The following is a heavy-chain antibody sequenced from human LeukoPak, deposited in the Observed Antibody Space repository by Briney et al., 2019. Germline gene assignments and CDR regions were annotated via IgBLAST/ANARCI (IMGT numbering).Heavy chain of an antibody. D-gene: IGHD3-22*01. CDR1: GFTFSSYA. CDR2: ISGSGGST. CDR3: ARGRFNYDDNGYSSFYH. Sequence: GGSLRLSCAASGFTFSSYAMSWVRQAPGKGLEWVSAISGSGGSTYYADSVKGRFTISRDNAKSSVHLQMNSLRAEDTAVYYCARGRFNYDDNGYSSFYHWGQGTLVTVSS. J-gene: IGHJ4*02. V-gene: IGHV3-23*01.